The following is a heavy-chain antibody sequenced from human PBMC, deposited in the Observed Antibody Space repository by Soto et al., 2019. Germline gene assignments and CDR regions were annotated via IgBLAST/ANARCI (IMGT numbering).Heavy chain of an antibody. D-gene: IGHD2-15*01. CDR2: INGFNGNT. J-gene: IGHJ6*02. Sequence: QVQLEQSGAEVKKPGDSMKVSCKASGYTFTTYGISWVRQAPGQGLEWMGWINGFNGNTDYPHKLQRRVTLTTDTSTSTAYMELRSLRSDATAVYYCAREGSAAYYYYGMGVWGQGTTVTVSS. V-gene: IGHV1-18*01. CDR1: GYTFTTYG. CDR3: AREGSAAYYYYGMGV.